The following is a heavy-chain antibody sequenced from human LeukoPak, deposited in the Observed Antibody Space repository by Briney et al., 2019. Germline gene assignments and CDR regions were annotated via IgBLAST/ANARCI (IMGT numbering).Heavy chain of an antibody. CDR3: VRAVHHNFYSDSSGYYGDAFDV. Sequence: GGSLRLSCAASGFSIRTYYMSWVRQVPGKGLEWVAVIYSGGTIRYADSVKGRFTFSRDNFKDTLNLQMNSLRADDTAVYYCVRAVHHNFYSDSSGYYGDAFDVWGQGTVVTVSS. CDR2: IYSGGTI. CDR1: GFSIRTYY. J-gene: IGHJ3*01. V-gene: IGHV3-53*01. D-gene: IGHD3-22*01.